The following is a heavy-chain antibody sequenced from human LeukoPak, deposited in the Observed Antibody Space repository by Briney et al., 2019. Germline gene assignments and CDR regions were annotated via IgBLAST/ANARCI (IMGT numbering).Heavy chain of an antibody. CDR3: ARGPAAGYFDY. CDR1: GYTFTSYY. J-gene: IGHJ4*02. Sequence: ASVKVSCKASGYTFTSYYMHWVRHAPGQGLEWMGIINPSGGSTSYAQKFQGRVTMTRDMSTSTVYMELSSLRSEDTAVYYCARGPAAGYFDYWGQGTLVTVSS. CDR2: INPSGGST. D-gene: IGHD2-2*01. V-gene: IGHV1-46*01.